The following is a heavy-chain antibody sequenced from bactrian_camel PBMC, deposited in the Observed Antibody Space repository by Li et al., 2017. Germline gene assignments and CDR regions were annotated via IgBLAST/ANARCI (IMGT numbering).Heavy chain of an antibody. D-gene: IGHD2*01. CDR2: IIHDGDTT. V-gene: IGHV3S1*01. Sequence: HVQLVESGGGLVQPGGSLRLSCAASGFTFSNYYMSWVRQAPGKGLEWVSRIIHDGDTTSYADSVKGRFTISRDNAKNTLYLKLNSLRTEDTAMYYCAAGTQNILFRLLVANEYNYWGQGTQVTVS. CDR1: GFTFSNYY. CDR3: AAGTQNILFRLLVANEYNY. J-gene: IGHJ4*01.